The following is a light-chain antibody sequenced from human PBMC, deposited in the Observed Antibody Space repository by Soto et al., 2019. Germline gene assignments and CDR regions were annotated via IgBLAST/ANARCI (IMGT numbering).Light chain of an antibody. CDR1: QSISSY. CDR2: AVS. J-gene: IGKJ3*01. CDR3: QQNYITPLA. Sequence: DIEMTQSPSSLSASVGDRVTITCRASQSISSYLNWYQQKPGKAPKLLIYAVSNLQSGVPSRFSGSGSGTDFTFTIISLQPEDFATYYCQQNYITPLAFGPGTKVDIK. V-gene: IGKV1-39*01.